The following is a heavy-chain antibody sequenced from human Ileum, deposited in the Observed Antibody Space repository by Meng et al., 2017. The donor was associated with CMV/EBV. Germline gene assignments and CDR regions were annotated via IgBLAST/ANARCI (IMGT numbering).Heavy chain of an antibody. V-gene: IGHV4-31*03. D-gene: IGHD5/OR15-5a*01. CDR2: IFYSGST. Sequence: SDTLSLTCTVSGGAISSGTYYWTWIRQHPGKGLAWIGYIFYSGSTYYNPSLKSRLTISVDTSKNQFSLNLSSLTAADTDVYYCVRGLRVYYFDYWGQGTLVTVSS. J-gene: IGHJ4*02. CDR1: GGAISSGTYY. CDR3: VRGLRVYYFDY.